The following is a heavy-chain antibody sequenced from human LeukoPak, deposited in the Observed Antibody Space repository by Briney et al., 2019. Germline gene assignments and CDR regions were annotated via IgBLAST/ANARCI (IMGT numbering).Heavy chain of an antibody. D-gene: IGHD1-1*01. CDR2: IIPIFGTA. Sequence: SVKVSCKASGGTFSSYAISWVRQAPGQGLEWIGGIIPIFGTANYAQKFQGRVTITADESTSTAYMELSSLRSEDTAVYYCARVSRWNDFGYYYYGMDVWGQGTTVTVSS. CDR1: GGTFSSYA. J-gene: IGHJ6*02. V-gene: IGHV1-69*01. CDR3: ARVSRWNDFGYYYYGMDV.